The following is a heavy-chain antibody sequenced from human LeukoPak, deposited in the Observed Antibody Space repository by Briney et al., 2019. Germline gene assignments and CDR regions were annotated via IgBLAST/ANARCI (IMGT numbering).Heavy chain of an antibody. CDR2: ISRDGSSI. D-gene: IGHD2-8*01. V-gene: IGHV3-74*01. Sequence: GGSLRLSCVTSGFTFSSHWMYWVRQAPGKGLLWVSRISRDGSSITYADSVKGRFAISRDNAKNTLYLQMSSLRPEDTAVYYCAGTIRGVCYYYGMDVWGQGTTVIVSS. CDR3: AGTIRGVCYYYGMDV. J-gene: IGHJ6*02. CDR1: GFTFSSHW.